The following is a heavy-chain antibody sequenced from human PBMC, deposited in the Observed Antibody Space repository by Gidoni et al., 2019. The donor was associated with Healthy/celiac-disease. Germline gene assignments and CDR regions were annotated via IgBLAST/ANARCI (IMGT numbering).Heavy chain of an antibody. V-gene: IGHV3-23*01. CDR1: GFTFSSYA. CDR2: ISGSGGST. CDR3: AKLLTAGYYYYYGMDV. Sequence: EVQLLEAGGGLVQPGASLRLSCAASGFTFSSYAMRWVRQAPGKGLEWVSAISGSGGSTYYAYSVKGRFTISRDNSKNTLYLQVNSLRAEDTAVYYCAKLLTAGYYYYYGMDVWGQGTTVTVSS. D-gene: IGHD3-9*01. J-gene: IGHJ6*02.